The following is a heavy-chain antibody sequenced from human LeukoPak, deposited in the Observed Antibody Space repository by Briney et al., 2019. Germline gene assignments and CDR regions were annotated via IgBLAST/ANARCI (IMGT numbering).Heavy chain of an antibody. D-gene: IGHD3-3*01. CDR3: AKDHTITIFGVVPPPYGMDV. J-gene: IGHJ6*02. CDR2: ISYDGSNK. Sequence: GRSLRLSCAASGFTFSGYGMHWVRQAPGKGLEWVAVISYDGSNKYYADSVKGRFTISRDNSKNTLYLQMNSLRAEDTAVYYCAKDHTITIFGVVPPPYGMDVWGQGTTVTVSS. CDR1: GFTFSGYG. V-gene: IGHV3-30*18.